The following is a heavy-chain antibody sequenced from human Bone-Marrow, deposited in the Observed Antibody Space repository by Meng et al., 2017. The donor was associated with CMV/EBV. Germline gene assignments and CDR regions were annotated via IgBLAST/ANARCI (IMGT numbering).Heavy chain of an antibody. Sequence: GESLKISCAASGFTFSNAWMTWVRQAPGKGLEWVGLIKSKPNGETTDYAAPVKGRFSVSRDDAKNTVYLQMNSLKIEDTAVYYCTTVKLGAFLNYWGRGTLVTGYS. CDR3: TTVKLGAFLNY. CDR2: IKSKPNGETT. V-gene: IGHV3-15*01. J-gene: IGHJ4*02. CDR1: GFTFSNAW. D-gene: IGHD1-26*01.